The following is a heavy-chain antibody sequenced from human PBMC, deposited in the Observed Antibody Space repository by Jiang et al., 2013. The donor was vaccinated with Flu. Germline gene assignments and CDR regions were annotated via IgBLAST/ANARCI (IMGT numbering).Heavy chain of an antibody. CDR1: GGAITNHY. V-gene: IGHV4-59*08. CDR2: IYYSGIT. CDR3: ARHGHYGGHIDY. J-gene: IGHJ4*01. D-gene: IGHD4-23*01. Sequence: GSGLVKPSETLSLICTVSGGAITNHYWSWIRQTPGKGLEWIGYIYYSGITNYNPSLRSRVTITGDTSKTQFSLKLNSVTAADTAVYYCARHGHYGGHIDYWG.